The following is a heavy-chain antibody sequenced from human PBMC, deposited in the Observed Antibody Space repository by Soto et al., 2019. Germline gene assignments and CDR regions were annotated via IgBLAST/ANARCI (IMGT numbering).Heavy chain of an antibody. CDR1: GGSISSSNW. CDR2: IYHSGST. D-gene: IGHD2-15*01. J-gene: IGHJ3*02. V-gene: IGHV4-4*02. CDR3: ARDRRKVVVAATQIAFDI. Sequence: QVQLQESGPGLVKPSGTLSLTCAVSGGSISSSNWWSWVRQPPGKGLEWIGEIYHSGSTNYNPSLKSRVNISVDKSKNQFSLKLSSVTAADTAVYYCARDRRKVVVAATQIAFDIWGQGTMVTVSS.